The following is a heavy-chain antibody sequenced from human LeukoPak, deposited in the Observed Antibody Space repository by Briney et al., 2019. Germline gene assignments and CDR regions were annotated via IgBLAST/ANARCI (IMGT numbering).Heavy chain of an antibody. CDR2: ISSSSSYI. V-gene: IGHV3-21*01. CDR3: ARDVTYHGGDWFDP. J-gene: IGHJ5*02. Sequence: GGSLRLSCAASGFTFSSYSMTWVRQAPGKGLEWVSSISSSSSYIYYAASVKGRFTVSRDNAKNSLYLQMNSLRAENTAVYYCARDVTYHGGDWFDPWGQGTLVTVSS. D-gene: IGHD4-23*01. CDR1: GFTFSSYS.